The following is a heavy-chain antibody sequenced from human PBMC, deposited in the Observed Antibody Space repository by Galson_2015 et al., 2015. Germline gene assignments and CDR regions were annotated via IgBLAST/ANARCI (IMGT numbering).Heavy chain of an antibody. CDR2: ISYDGSNK. J-gene: IGHJ4*02. CDR1: GFTFSSYG. D-gene: IGHD4-23*01. V-gene: IGHV3-30*18. CDR3: AKDADYGGNSNYFDY. Sequence: SLRLSCAASGFTFSSYGMHWVRQAPGKGLEWVAVISYDGSNKYYADSVKGRFTISRDNSKNTLYLQMNSLRAEDTAVYYCAKDADYGGNSNYFDYWGQGTLVTVSS.